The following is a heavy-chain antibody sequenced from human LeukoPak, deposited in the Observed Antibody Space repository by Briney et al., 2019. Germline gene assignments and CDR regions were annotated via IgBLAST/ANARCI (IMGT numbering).Heavy chain of an antibody. J-gene: IGHJ3*02. V-gene: IGHV3-21*01. D-gene: IGHD3-22*01. Sequence: GSLRLSCAASGFTFSSYSMNWVRQAPGKGLEWVSSISSSSSYIYYADSVKGRFTISRDNAKNSLYLQMNSLRAEDTAVYYCARAPSYYDSSGYYGAFDIWGQGTMVTVSS. CDR1: GFTFSSYS. CDR3: ARAPSYYDSSGYYGAFDI. CDR2: ISSSSSYI.